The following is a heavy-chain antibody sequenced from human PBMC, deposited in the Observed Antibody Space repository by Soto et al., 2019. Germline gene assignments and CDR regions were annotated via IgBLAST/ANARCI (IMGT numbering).Heavy chain of an antibody. D-gene: IGHD2-2*02. CDR1: GYTFTSYA. CDR3: ARETPFYCSSTSCYKHYYHYGMDV. V-gene: IGHV1-3*01. J-gene: IGHJ6*02. CDR2: INAGNGNT. Sequence: ASVKVSCKASGYTFTSYAMHWVRQAPGQRLEWMGWINAGNGNTKYSQKFQGRVTITRDTSASTAYMELNSLRSEDTAVYYCARETPFYCSSTSCYKHYYHYGMDVWGQGTTVTVSS.